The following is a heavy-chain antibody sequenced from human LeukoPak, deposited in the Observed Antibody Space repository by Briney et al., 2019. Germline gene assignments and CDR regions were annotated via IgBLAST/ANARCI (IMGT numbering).Heavy chain of an antibody. Sequence: GASVKVSCQASGYTFTGYFMHRVRQAPGQGLEWMGWINPKSGGTNYAQKFQGRVTMTRDTSISTAYMELSRLGSDDTAVYYCARGRGYNYGHEGSVDFWGQGTLVTVSS. V-gene: IGHV1-2*02. D-gene: IGHD5-18*01. CDR2: INPKSGGT. J-gene: IGHJ4*02. CDR3: ARGRGYNYGHEGSVDF. CDR1: GYTFTGYF.